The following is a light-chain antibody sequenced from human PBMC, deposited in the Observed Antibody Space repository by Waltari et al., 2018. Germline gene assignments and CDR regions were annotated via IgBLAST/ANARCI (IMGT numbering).Light chain of an antibody. V-gene: IGLV2-11*01. CDR2: DVN. J-gene: IGLJ1*01. CDR3: YSYAGSSSFV. CDR1: ISDVGGHNY. Sequence: QSALTQPRSVSGSPGQSVTISCTGTISDVGGHNYVSWYQQHPGKAPKLMIYDVNKRPAGVPDRFSGSKSGNTASLTISGLQGEDEADYDGYSYAGSSSFVFGTGTEIIVL.